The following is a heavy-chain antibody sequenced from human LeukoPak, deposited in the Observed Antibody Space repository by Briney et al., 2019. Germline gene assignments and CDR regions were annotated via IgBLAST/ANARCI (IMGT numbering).Heavy chain of an antibody. CDR1: GFAFHNYA. CDR3: AKDTGGNGAYFYAMDV. J-gene: IGHJ6*02. Sequence: GGSLRLSCVGSGFAFHNYAMHWVRRPPGKGLEWVSAINWNSVTKAYADSVKGRFTISRDRARNSLYLQIDSLRPEDTALYYCAKDTGGNGAYFYAMDVWGQGTSVTVSS. D-gene: IGHD4-23*01. V-gene: IGHV3-9*01. CDR2: INWNSVTK.